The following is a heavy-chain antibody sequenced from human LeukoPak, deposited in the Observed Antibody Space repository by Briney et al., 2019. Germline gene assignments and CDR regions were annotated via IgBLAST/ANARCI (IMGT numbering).Heavy chain of an antibody. CDR1: GFTFSSYG. CDR3: ARGIAVAGTFLGRGPSYYFDY. J-gene: IGHJ4*02. V-gene: IGHV3-30*03. CDR2: ISYDGSNK. Sequence: PGGSLRLSCAASGFTFSSYGMHWVRQAPGKGLEWVAVISYDGSNKYYADSVKGRFTISRDNSKNSVYLQMNSLRAEDTAVYYCARGIAVAGTFLGRGPSYYFDYWGQGTLVTVSS. D-gene: IGHD6-19*01.